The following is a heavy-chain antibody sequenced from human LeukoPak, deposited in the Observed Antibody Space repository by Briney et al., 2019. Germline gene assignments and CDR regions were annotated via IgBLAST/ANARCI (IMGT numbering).Heavy chain of an antibody. CDR2: ISSGGST. CDR3: AKDTYSSSPYYFDD. J-gene: IGHJ4*02. CDR1: GFTFNNYA. D-gene: IGHD1-26*01. V-gene: IGHV3-23*01. Sequence: PGGSLRLSCAAAGFTFNNYAMSRVRQAPGKGLKWVSGISSGGSTYYADSVKGRFTISRDNSKNTLYLQMNSLRAEDTAVYYCAKDTYSSSPYYFDDWGQGTLVAVSS.